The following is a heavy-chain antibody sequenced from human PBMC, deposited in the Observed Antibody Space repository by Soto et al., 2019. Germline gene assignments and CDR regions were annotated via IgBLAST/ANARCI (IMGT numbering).Heavy chain of an antibody. J-gene: IGHJ6*02. CDR3: GRELLYGMDV. D-gene: IGHD3-10*01. CDR1: GFTFSSYT. Sequence: ASVKVSCKASGFTFSSYTISWVRQAPGQGLEWMGRIIPILGIANYAQKFQGRVTITADKSTSTAYMELSSLRSEDTAVYYCGRELLYGMDVWGQGTTVTVSS. CDR2: IIPILGIA. V-gene: IGHV1-69*04.